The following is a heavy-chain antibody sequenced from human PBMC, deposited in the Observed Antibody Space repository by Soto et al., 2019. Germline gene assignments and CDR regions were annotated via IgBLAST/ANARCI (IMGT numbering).Heavy chain of an antibody. V-gene: IGHV4-38-2*02. D-gene: IGHD1-1*01. CDR2: IYPSVSS. J-gene: IGHJ4*02. CDR3: AREKVGTTFFDN. CDR1: GFAISRGYY. Sequence: PSETLSLTCSVSGFAISRGYYWSWVRQPPGKGLEWIGSIYPSVSSYHNPSLATRLGLSIDTSKNQFTLNLTSVTAADTALYFCAREKVGTTFFDNWGQGIQVTAPQ.